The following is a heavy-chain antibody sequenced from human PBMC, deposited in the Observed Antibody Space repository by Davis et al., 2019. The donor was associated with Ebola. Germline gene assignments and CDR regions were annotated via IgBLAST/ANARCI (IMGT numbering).Heavy chain of an antibody. J-gene: IGHJ6*02. D-gene: IGHD1-26*01. CDR2: IYSGGNT. CDR1: GFTFSDYA. V-gene: IGHV3-53*01. Sequence: GGSLRLSCAASGFTFSDYAMNWVRQAPGKGLEWVSVIYSGGNTYYADSVKGRFTISRDNSKNTLYLQMNSLRAEDTAVYYCARVDGGRSLPYYYYGMDVWGQGTTVTVSS. CDR3: ARVDGGRSLPYYYYGMDV.